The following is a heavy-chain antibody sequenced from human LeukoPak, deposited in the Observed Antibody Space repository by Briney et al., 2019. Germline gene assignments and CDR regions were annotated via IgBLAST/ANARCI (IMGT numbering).Heavy chain of an antibody. Sequence: SETLSLTCAVYGGSFSGYYWSWIRQSPGKGLEWIGEIDHSGSTNYNPSLKSRVTISVDTSKNQFSLKLSSVTAADTAVYYCARDSGSPIGAFDPWGQGTLVTVSS. D-gene: IGHD1-26*01. J-gene: IGHJ5*02. CDR3: ARDSGSPIGAFDP. V-gene: IGHV4-34*01. CDR1: GGSFSGYY. CDR2: IDHSGST.